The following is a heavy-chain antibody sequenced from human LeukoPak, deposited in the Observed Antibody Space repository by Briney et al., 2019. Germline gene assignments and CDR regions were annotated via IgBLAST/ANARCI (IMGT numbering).Heavy chain of an antibody. D-gene: IGHD4-17*01. J-gene: IGHJ5*02. CDR1: GYSVSSGYY. CDR3: ARDHFYGDYNWFDP. CDR2: IYHSGST. V-gene: IGHV4-38-2*02. Sequence: SETLSPTCTVSGYSVSSGYYWGWIRQPPGQGLEWIGSIYHSGSTYYNPSLKSRVTISVDTSKNQFSLKLSSVTAADTAVYYCARDHFYGDYNWFDPWGQGTLVTVSS.